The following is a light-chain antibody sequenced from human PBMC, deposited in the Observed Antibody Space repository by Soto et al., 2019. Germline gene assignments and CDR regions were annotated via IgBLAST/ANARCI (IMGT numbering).Light chain of an antibody. CDR1: QSINSY. Sequence: DIQMTQSPPSVSASVGDRVIITCRASQSINSYLSWYQQKLGKAPSLLIYGASKLQGGVPSRFGGSGSGTNFTLTIVNFQPEDFATYYCQQSFSTPPTFDRGTKVEIK. V-gene: IGKV1-39*01. CDR2: GAS. CDR3: QQSFSTPPT. J-gene: IGKJ4*02.